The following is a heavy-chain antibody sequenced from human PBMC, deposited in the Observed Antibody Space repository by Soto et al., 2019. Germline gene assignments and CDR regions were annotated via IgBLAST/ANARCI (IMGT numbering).Heavy chain of an antibody. CDR3: ARDGSSGWGYYYYGMDV. V-gene: IGHV3-30-3*01. Sequence: QVQLVESGGGVVQPGRSLRLSCAASGFTFSSYAMHWVRQAPGKGLEWVAVISYDGSNKYYADSVKGRFTISRDNSKNTRYLQMNSLRAEDTAVYYCARDGSSGWGYYYYGMDVWGQGTTVTVSS. D-gene: IGHD6-19*01. J-gene: IGHJ6*02. CDR1: GFTFSSYA. CDR2: ISYDGSNK.